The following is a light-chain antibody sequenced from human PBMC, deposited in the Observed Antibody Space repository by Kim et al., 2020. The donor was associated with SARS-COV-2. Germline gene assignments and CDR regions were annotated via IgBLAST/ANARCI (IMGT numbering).Light chain of an antibody. J-gene: IGKJ1*01. V-gene: IGKV3-20*01. CDR3: QQYGSPAWT. CDR2: GAS. CDR1: QTVSSND. Sequence: SPGERATLSCRASQTVSSNDLAWFQQKPGQAPRILLYGASSRASDIPDRFSGSGSGTDFTLTISRLEPEDFAVYYCQQYGSPAWTFGQGTKVDIK.